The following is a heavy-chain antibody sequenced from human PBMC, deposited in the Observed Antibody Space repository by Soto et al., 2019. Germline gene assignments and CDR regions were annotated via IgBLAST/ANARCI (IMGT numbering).Heavy chain of an antibody. Sequence: PSETLSLTCTVSGGSISSGCYYWSWIRQHPGKGLEWIGYIYYSGSTYYNPSLKSRVTISVDTSKNQFSLKLSSVTAADTAVYYCARAGDYYDSSGYTYYYYGMDVWGQGTTVTVSS. CDR2: IYYSGST. J-gene: IGHJ6*02. V-gene: IGHV4-31*03. CDR1: GGSISSGCYY. CDR3: ARAGDYYDSSGYTYYYYGMDV. D-gene: IGHD3-22*01.